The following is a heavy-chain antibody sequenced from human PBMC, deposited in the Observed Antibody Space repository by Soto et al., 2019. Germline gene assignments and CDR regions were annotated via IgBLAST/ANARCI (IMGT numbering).Heavy chain of an antibody. D-gene: IGHD2-15*01. V-gene: IGHV3-30-3*01. CDR1: GFTFSSYA. J-gene: IGHJ4*02. CDR3: ARGREDVPFDY. CDR2: ISYDGSNK. Sequence: QVQLVESGGGVVQPGRSLRLSCAASGFTFSSYAMHWVRQAPGKGLEWVAVISYDGSNKYYADSVKGRFTISRDNSKNTLYLQMNSLRAEDTAVYYCARGREDVPFDYWGQGILVTVSS.